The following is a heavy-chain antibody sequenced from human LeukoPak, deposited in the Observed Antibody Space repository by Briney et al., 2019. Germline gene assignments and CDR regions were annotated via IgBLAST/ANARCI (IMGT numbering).Heavy chain of an antibody. D-gene: IGHD5-18*01. CDR3: ARKGSGYSYGYPY. Sequence: GGSLRLSCAASGFTFTKAWMNWVRQAPGKGLEWVSYISSTSSTIYYADSVKGRFTISRDNAENSVYLQMNSLRAEDTAVYYCARKGSGYSYGYPYWGQGTLVTVSS. J-gene: IGHJ4*02. CDR1: GFTFTKAW. CDR2: ISSTSSTI. V-gene: IGHV3-48*01.